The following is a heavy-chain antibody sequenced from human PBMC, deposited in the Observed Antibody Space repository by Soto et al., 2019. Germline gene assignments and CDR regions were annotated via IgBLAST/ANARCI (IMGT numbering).Heavy chain of an antibody. V-gene: IGHV3-74*01. Sequence: EVQLVESGGAIVQPGGSLRLSCATSGFTFSSYPIHWVRQAPGKGPVWVSRITEDGRGTTYADSVKGRFTVTRDNAQNTMYLQMSGLGADDTAVYHCVRGTNGWRGMDYWGQGTLVTVSS. CDR1: GFTFSSYP. CDR2: ITEDGRGT. CDR3: VRGTNGWRGMDY. D-gene: IGHD2-8*01. J-gene: IGHJ4*02.